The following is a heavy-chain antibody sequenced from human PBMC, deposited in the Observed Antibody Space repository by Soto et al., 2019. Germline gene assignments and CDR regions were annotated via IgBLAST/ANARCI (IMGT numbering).Heavy chain of an antibody. V-gene: IGHV3-53*01. CDR1: GFTVSSNY. Sequence: GGSLRLSCAASGFTVSSNYMSWVRQAPGKGLEWVSVIYSGGSTYYADSVKGRFTISRDNSKNTLYLQMNSLRAEDTAVYYCARDHRWDGYRKWGQGTMVTVSS. J-gene: IGHJ4*02. CDR3: ARDHRWDGYRK. D-gene: IGHD5-12*01. CDR2: IYSGGST.